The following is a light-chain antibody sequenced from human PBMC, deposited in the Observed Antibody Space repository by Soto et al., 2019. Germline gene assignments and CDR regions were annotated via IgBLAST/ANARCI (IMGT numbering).Light chain of an antibody. CDR1: QSVSSSY. Sequence: EIVLTQSPGTLSLSPGERATLSCRASQSVSSSYLAWYQQKPGQAPRLLIYDASNRATDIPARFSGSGSGTDFTLTISGLEPEDFAVYYCQQYGSSPSWTLGQGTKVDIK. CDR3: QQYGSSPSWT. CDR2: DAS. J-gene: IGKJ1*01. V-gene: IGKV3-20*01.